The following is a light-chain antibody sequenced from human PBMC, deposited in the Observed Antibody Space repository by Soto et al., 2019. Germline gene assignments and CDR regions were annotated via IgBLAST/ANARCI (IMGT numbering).Light chain of an antibody. CDR1: QSAISN. J-gene: IGKJ4*01. V-gene: IGKV3-15*01. CDR3: HQYYKWPLT. CDR2: DAP. Sequence: EILLTQSPGTLSLSPGEGATLSCRASQSAISNLAWYQQKPGQTPRLLIYDAPTRATDIPARLSGSGYGTDFTLTIGSLMSEDFEVYYCHQYYKWPLTFGGGTKVDIK.